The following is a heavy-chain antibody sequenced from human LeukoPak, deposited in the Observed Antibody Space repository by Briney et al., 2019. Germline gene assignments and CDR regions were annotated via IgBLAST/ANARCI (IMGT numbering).Heavy chain of an antibody. CDR1: GGSISSGGYY. J-gene: IGHJ4*02. Sequence: PSETLSLTCTVSGGSISSGGYYWSWIRQHPGKGLEWIGYIYYSGSTYYNPSLKSRVTISVDTSKNQFSLQLNSVTPEDTAVYYCARDRGGSYQTPLDYWGQGTLVTVSS. CDR2: IYYSGST. V-gene: IGHV4-31*03. CDR3: ARDRGGSYQTPLDY. D-gene: IGHD1-26*01.